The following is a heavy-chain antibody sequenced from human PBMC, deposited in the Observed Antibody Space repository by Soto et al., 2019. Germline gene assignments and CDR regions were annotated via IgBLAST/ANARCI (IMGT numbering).Heavy chain of an antibody. D-gene: IGHD3-16*01. J-gene: IGHJ4*02. V-gene: IGHV1-69*13. CDR1: GYTFTSYG. CDR2: IIPIFGTA. Sequence: SVKVSCKASGYTFTSYGISWVRQAPGQGLEWMGGIIPIFGTANYAQKFQGRVTITADESTSTAYMELSSLRSEDTAVYYCARGPGITALHYWGQGTLVTVSS. CDR3: ARGPGITALHY.